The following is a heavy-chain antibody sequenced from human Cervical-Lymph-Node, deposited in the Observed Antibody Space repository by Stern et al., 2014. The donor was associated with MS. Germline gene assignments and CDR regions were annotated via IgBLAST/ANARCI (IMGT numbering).Heavy chain of an antibody. CDR3: AKGQPRYSSSPNWFDP. V-gene: IGHV3-23*04. CDR1: GFTFSSYA. D-gene: IGHD6-6*01. CDR2: ISGSGGST. J-gene: IGHJ5*02. Sequence: EVQLVESGGGLVQPGGSLRLSCAASGFTFSSYAMSWVRQAPGKGLEGVSAISGSGGSTYYADSVKGRFTISRDNSKNTLYLQMNSLRAEDTAVYYCAKGQPRYSSSPNWFDPWGQGTLVTVSS.